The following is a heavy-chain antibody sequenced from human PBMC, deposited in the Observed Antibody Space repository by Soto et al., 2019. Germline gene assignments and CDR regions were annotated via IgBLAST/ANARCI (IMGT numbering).Heavy chain of an antibody. J-gene: IGHJ4*02. CDR2: VSGSGGYT. CDR3: AKDGDYGAFFDL. V-gene: IGHV3-23*01. CDR1: GLTFARHA. Sequence: EVQLLEPGGDLVQPGGSLRLSCAASGLTFARHAMSWVRQAPGKGLEWVSVVSGSGGYTYYADCVKGRFTISRDNSKIAVYLQMNSLRAEDTAVYFCAKDGDYGAFFDLWGQGTLVTVSS. D-gene: IGHD4-17*01.